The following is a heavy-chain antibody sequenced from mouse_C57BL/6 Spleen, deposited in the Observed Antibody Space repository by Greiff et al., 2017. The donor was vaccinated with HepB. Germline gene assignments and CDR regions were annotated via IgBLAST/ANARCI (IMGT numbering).Heavy chain of an antibody. CDR2: IYPRSGNT. J-gene: IGHJ2*01. CDR3: ARSTTVVATGGDFDY. D-gene: IGHD1-1*01. Sequence: QVQLKQSGAELARPGASVKLSCKASGYTFTSYGISWVKQRTGQGLEWIGEIYPRSGNTYYNEKFKGKATLTADKSSSTAYMELRSLTSEDSAVYFCARSTTVVATGGDFDYWGQGTTLTVSS. CDR1: GYTFTSYG. V-gene: IGHV1-81*01.